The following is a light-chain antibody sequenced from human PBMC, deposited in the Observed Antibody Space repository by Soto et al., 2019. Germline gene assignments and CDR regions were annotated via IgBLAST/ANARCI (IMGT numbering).Light chain of an antibody. CDR1: QIISSNY. J-gene: IGKJ1*01. CDR3: HQYAGSPRT. V-gene: IGKV3-20*01. CDR2: GAS. Sequence: EIVLTQSPGTLSLSPGERATLSCRASQIISSNYLAWYQQKPGQSPRLLIHGASSRATGIPDRFSGSGSGTDFPLTISRLEPEDFAVYYCHQYAGSPRTFGQGTKVEIK.